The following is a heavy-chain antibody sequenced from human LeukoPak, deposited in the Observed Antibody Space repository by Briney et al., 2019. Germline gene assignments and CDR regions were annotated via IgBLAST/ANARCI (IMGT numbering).Heavy chain of an antibody. J-gene: IGHJ4*02. CDR2: IRGDGATT. D-gene: IGHD1-26*01. V-gene: IGHV3-43*02. CDR1: GFTFGDYD. Sequence: PGGSLRLSCAASGFTFGDYDMHWVRQAPGKGLEWVSLIRGDGATTRYTDSVKGRFTISRDNSKDSLYLQMNSLRTEDTALYYCARDNTGSYEYWGQGTLVTVSP. CDR3: ARDNTGSYEY.